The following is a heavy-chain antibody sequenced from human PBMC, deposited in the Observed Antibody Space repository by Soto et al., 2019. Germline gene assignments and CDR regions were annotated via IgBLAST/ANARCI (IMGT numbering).Heavy chain of an antibody. J-gene: IGHJ5*02. Sequence: SETLSLTXAVYGGSFSGYYWSWIRQPPGKGLEWIGEINHSGSTNYNPSLKSRVTISVDTSKNQFSLKLSSVTAADTAVYYCARLKTITMVRGVIMRNNWFDPWGQGTLVTVSS. CDR3: ARLKTITMVRGVIMRNNWFDP. CDR2: INHSGST. CDR1: GGSFSGYY. D-gene: IGHD3-10*01. V-gene: IGHV4-34*01.